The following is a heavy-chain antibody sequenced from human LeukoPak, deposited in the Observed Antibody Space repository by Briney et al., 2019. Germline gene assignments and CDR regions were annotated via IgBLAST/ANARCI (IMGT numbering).Heavy chain of an antibody. Sequence: GASVKVSCKASGYTFTGYYMHWVRQAPGQGLEWMGWINPNSGGTNYAQKFQGRVTMTRDTSISTAYMELSRLRSDDTAVYYCARESPDGITIFGVVKAPSYYYYGMDVWGQGTTVTVSS. J-gene: IGHJ6*02. CDR3: ARESPDGITIFGVVKAPSYYYYGMDV. CDR1: GYTFTGYY. D-gene: IGHD3-3*01. CDR2: INPNSGGT. V-gene: IGHV1-2*02.